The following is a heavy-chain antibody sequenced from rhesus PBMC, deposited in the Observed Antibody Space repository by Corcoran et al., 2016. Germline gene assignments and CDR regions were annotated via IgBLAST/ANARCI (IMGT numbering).Heavy chain of an antibody. D-gene: IGHD6-31*01. CDR2: ISQPSGSTT. J-gene: IGHJ6*01. CDR1: GFTFSDYW. Sequence: EVQLVESGGGLVQPGGSLRLSCVASGFTFSDYWMAWVRQATGKGLEWVSSISQPSGSTTYYLNPVKGRFTISRDNAKNTLYLQMNSLRAEDTAVYYCARHRGFIAAAGGLDSWGQGVVVTVSS. CDR3: ARHRGFIAAAGGLDS. V-gene: IGHV3-37*01.